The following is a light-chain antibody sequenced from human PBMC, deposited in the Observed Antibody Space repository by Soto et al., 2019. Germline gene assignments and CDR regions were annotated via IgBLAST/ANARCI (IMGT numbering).Light chain of an antibody. CDR3: CLYAGSSTSLVV. J-gene: IGLJ2*01. CDR1: SSDVGSYNL. CDR2: EVT. V-gene: IGLV2-23*02. Sequence: QSALTQPASVSGSPGQSITISCTGSSSDVGSYNLVSWYQQHPGKAPKLILYEVTKRPSGVSYRFSGSKSGNTASLTISGLQAEDEADYHCCLYAGSSTSLVVFGGGTKLTVL.